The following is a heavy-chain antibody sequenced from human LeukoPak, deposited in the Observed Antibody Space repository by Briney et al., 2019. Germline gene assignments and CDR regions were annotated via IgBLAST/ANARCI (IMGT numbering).Heavy chain of an antibody. V-gene: IGHV4-38-2*02. CDR2: IYHSGST. CDR1: GYSISSGYY. D-gene: IGHD4-17*01. Sequence: PSETLSLTCTVSGYSISSGYYWGWIRQPPGKGLEWIGSIYHSGSTYYNPSLKSRVTISVDTSKNQFSLKLSSVTAADTAVYYCARCGDYLRLFGTESAAWFDPWGQGTLVTVSS. CDR3: ARCGDYLRLFGTESAAWFDP. J-gene: IGHJ5*02.